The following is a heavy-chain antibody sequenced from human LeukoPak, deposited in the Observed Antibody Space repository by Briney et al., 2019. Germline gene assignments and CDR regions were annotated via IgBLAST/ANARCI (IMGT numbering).Heavy chain of an antibody. CDR3: ARDAPSETAVVSAFDI. CDR1: GYTFTSYG. Sequence: SVKVSCKASGYTFTSYGISWVRQAPGQGLEWVGGIIPIFGTANYAQKFQGRVTITADVSTNTAYLHVSSLTSEDTAVYFCARDAPSETAVVSAFDIWGQGTMVTVSS. D-gene: IGHD5-18*01. J-gene: IGHJ3*02. CDR2: IIPIFGTA. V-gene: IGHV1-69*13.